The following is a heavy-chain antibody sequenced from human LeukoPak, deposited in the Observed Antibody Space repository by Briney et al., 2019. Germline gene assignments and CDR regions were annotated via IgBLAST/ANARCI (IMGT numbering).Heavy chain of an antibody. CDR3: ARRGGYYYGSGSYRNWFDP. CDR2: INHSGST. J-gene: IGHJ5*02. CDR1: GGSFSGYY. Sequence: SETLSFTCAVYGGSFSGYYWSWIRQPPGKGLEWIGEINHSGSTNYNPSLKSRVTISVDTSKNQFSLKLSSVTAADTAVYYCARRGGYYYGSGSYRNWFDPWGQGTLVTVSS. V-gene: IGHV4-34*01. D-gene: IGHD3-10*01.